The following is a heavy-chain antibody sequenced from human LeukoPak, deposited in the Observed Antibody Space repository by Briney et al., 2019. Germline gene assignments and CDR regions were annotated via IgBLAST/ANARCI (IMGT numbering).Heavy chain of an antibody. CDR3: ARLLRVGYCSTTTCNWFDP. D-gene: IGHD2-2*03. J-gene: IGHJ5*02. CDR1: GGSISSGSYY. CDR2: IYYSGRT. Sequence: SETLSLTCTVSGGSISSGSYYWSWIRQPPGKGLEWIGYIYYSGRTSYNPSLKSRVSISVDTSKNQFSLRLSSVTAADTAVYYCARLLRVGYCSTTTCNWFDPWGQGTLVTVSS. V-gene: IGHV4-61*01.